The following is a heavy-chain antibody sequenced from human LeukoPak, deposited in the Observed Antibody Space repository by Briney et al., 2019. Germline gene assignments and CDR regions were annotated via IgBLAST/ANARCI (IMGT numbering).Heavy chain of an antibody. D-gene: IGHD5-18*01. V-gene: IGHV3-30*04. J-gene: IGHJ4*02. CDR2: ISYDGSNK. Sequence: GRSLRLSCAASGFTFSSYAMHRVRQAPGKGLEWVAVISYDGSNKYYADSVKGRFTISRDNSKNTLHLQMNSLRAEDTAVYYCATDSGYSYGSDYWGQGTLVTVSS. CDR1: GFTFSSYA. CDR3: ATDSGYSYGSDY.